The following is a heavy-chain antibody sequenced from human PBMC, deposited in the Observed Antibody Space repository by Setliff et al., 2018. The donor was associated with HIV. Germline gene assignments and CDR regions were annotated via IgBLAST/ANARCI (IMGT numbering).Heavy chain of an antibody. V-gene: IGHV3-30-3*01. D-gene: IGHD6-13*01. J-gene: IGHJ4*02. CDR3: ASPEGSSSWYDFNY. CDR2: ISYDGSNK. CDR1: GFTFSSYA. Sequence: PGGSLRLSCAASGFTFSSYAMHWVRQAPGKGLEWVAVISYDGSNKYYADSVKGRFTISRDNSKNTLYLQMNSLRAEDTAVYYCASPEGSSSWYDFNYWGQGTLVTVSS.